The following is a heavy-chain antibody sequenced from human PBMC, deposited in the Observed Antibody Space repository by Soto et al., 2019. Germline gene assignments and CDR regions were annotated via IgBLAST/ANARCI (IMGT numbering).Heavy chain of an antibody. J-gene: IGHJ4*02. D-gene: IGHD6-19*01. CDR2: VYYTGST. CDR3: ARSVAVPGAHIDY. V-gene: IGHV4-59*01. CDR1: GGSISCSY. Sequence: SETLSLTFIVSGGSISCSYWSWIRHSPGKGLEWLGYVYYTGSTNYSPSLRSRVSISVDTSKNEFSLRLSSVTAADTAVYFCARSVAVPGAHIDYWGQGTQVTVSS.